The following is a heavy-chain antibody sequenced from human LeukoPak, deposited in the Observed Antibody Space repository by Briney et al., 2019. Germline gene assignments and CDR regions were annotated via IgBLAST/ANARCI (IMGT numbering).Heavy chain of an antibody. J-gene: IGHJ4*02. CDR3: AKDRGYGSGEYYFDY. CDR2: ISGSGGST. D-gene: IGHD3-10*01. V-gene: IGHV3-23*01. CDR1: GFTFSSYG. Sequence: GGSLRLSCAASGFTFSSYGMSWVRQAPGKGLEWVSAISGSGGSTYYADSVKGRFTISRDNSKNTLYLQMNSLRAEDTAVYYCAKDRGYGSGEYYFDYWGQGTLVTVSS.